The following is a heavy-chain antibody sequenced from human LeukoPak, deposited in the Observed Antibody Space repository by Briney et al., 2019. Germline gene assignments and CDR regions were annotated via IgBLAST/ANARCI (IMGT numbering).Heavy chain of an antibody. CDR2: IYHSGST. D-gene: IGHD3-10*01. CDR1: GGSISSGGYY. V-gene: IGHV4-30-2*01. J-gene: IGHJ4*02. CDR3: ARDREFLVLDY. Sequence: PSETLSLTCTVSGGSISSGGYYWSWIRQPPGKGLEWIGYIYHSGSTYYNPSLKSRVTISVDRSKNQFSLKLSSVTAADTAVYYCARDREFLVLDYWGQGTLVTVSS.